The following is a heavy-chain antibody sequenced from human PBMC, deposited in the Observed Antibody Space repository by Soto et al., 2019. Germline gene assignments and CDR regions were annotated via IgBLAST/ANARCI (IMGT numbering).Heavy chain of an antibody. V-gene: IGHV3-7*03. Sequence: GGSLRLSCADSGFSCSLFWMSWVRQTPGKGLEWVANINEDGSDKFFADSVKGRFTISRDNAKNSLSLQMNSLTADDTAVYYCARTGWPQSSYYFDYWGQGTLVTVSS. CDR2: INEDGSDK. J-gene: IGHJ4*02. CDR3: ARTGWPQSSYYFDY. D-gene: IGHD3-16*01. CDR1: GFSCSLFW.